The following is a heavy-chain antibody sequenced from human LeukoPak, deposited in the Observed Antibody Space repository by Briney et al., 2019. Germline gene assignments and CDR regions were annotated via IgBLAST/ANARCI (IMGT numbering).Heavy chain of an antibody. D-gene: IGHD2-2*01. V-gene: IGHV1-2*02. CDR3: ARANFLYCSSSTCLFDY. Sequence: ASVKVSCKASGYTFTDYYMHWVRQAPGQGFEWMGWIDPNDGDTNYAQKFQGRVTMTRDTSISTAHMEVSRLRSDDTAVYYCARANFLYCSSSTCLFDYWGQETLVTVSS. CDR2: IDPNDGDT. CDR1: GYTFTDYY. J-gene: IGHJ4*02.